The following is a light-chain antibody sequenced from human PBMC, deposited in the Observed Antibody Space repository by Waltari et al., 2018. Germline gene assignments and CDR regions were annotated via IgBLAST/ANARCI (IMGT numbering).Light chain of an antibody. Sequence: QPVLTQSPSASASLGASVKPTCTLSSGHSNYAIAWHQQQPEKGPRDLMHLNTFGTSTKGDGIPDRFSGSSSGAERYLTISNLQSEDEADYYCQTWDRGTVIFGGGTQLTVL. J-gene: IGLJ2*01. V-gene: IGLV4-69*01. CDR1: SGHSNYA. CDR3: QTWDRGTVI. CDR2: LNTFGTS.